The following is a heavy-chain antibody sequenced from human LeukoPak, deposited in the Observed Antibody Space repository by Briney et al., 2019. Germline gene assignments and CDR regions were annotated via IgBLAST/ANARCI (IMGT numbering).Heavy chain of an antibody. J-gene: IGHJ5*02. Sequence: SETLSLTCIVSGDSISSTSYYWAWIRQPPGKGLEWIGMIFYSGCAYYTPSLRGRVTLSVDTSRNQFSLNLISVTAADTGVYFCARQQSDTSLFDPWGQGTLVTVSS. CDR3: ARQQSDTSLFDP. CDR2: IFYSGCA. V-gene: IGHV4-39*01. D-gene: IGHD2-21*02. CDR1: GDSISSTSYY.